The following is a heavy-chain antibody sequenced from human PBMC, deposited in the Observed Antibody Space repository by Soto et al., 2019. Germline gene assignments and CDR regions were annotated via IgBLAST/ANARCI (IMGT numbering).Heavy chain of an antibody. V-gene: IGHV3-23*01. CDR1: GFTFRNYA. D-gene: IGHD6-13*01. CDR2: ISGGGGSI. J-gene: IGHJ5*02. Sequence: GGSLRLSCAASGFTFRNYAMDWVRQAPRKGLEWVSGISGGGGSIYYADSVKGRFIISRDNSKNTLYLQMNSLRAEDTAIYYCAKGIAAPGTGWFDPWGQRTLVTVSS. CDR3: AKGIAAPGTGWFDP.